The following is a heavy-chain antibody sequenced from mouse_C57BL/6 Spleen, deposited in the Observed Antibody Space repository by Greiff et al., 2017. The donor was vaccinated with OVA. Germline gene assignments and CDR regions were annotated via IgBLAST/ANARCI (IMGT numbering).Heavy chain of an antibody. Sequence: VQLVESGPGLVAPSQSLSITCTVSGFSLTSYGVDWVRQSPGKGLEWLGVIWGVGSTNYNSALKSRLSISKDNSKSQVFLKMNSLQTDDTAMYYCASLYYGYDNYYAMDYWGQGTSVTVSS. CDR3: ASLYYGYDNYYAMDY. D-gene: IGHD2-2*01. V-gene: IGHV2-6*01. J-gene: IGHJ4*01. CDR1: GFSLTSYG. CDR2: IWGVGST.